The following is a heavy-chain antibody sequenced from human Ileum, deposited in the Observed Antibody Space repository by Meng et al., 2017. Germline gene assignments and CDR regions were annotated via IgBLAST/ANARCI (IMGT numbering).Heavy chain of an antibody. D-gene: IGHD4-23*01. CDR1: GASISSSNW. J-gene: IGHJ4*02. CDR2: VFHSGDT. CDR3: VRIDYGGDGIEIYNFDY. Sequence: QLRRRGSGPGLLYPSGTLSLPCAVSGASISSSNWWSWVRQPPGKGLEWIGEVFHSGDTNYNPSLKSRVSKSVDKSKNQFSLKLTSVTAADTAVYYCVRIDYGGDGIEIYNFDYWGLGTLVTVSS. V-gene: IGHV4-4*02.